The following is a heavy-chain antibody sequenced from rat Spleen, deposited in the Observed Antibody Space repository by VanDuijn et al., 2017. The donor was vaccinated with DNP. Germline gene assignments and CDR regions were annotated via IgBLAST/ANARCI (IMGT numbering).Heavy chain of an antibody. CDR2: IFYDGHST. V-gene: IGHV5-7*01. Sequence: EVQLVESGGGLVQPGRSLKLSCAASGFSFSYYYMAWVRQAPKKGLEWVATIFYDGHSTYYGDSVRGRFTVSRDNAESTLYLQMDSLRSEDTATYYCATPTDWGRGTLVTVSS. J-gene: IGHJ3*01. CDR3: ATPTD. CDR1: GFSFSYYY. D-gene: IGHD1-11*01.